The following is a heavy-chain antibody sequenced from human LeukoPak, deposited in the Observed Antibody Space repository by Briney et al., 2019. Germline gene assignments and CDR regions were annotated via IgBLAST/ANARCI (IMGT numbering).Heavy chain of an antibody. CDR2: INWNGGDT. Sequence: GGSLRLSCADSGSNFEDYGMSWVRQAPGKGLEWVSGINWNGGDTDYADSAKGRFTISRDNAKNSLYLQMNSLRAEDTALYYCAKSSGSVRHFCYYYMDVWGKGTTVTVSS. D-gene: IGHD1-26*01. V-gene: IGHV3-20*04. CDR1: GSNFEDYG. J-gene: IGHJ6*03. CDR3: AKSSGSVRHFCYYYMDV.